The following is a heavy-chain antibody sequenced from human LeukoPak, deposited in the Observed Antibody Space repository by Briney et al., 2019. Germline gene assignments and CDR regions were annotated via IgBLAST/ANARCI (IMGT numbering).Heavy chain of an antibody. CDR2: INHSGST. Sequence: SSETLSLTCAVYGGSSSGYYWSWIRQPPGKGLEWIGEINHSGSTNYNPSLKSRVTISVGTSKNQFSLKLSSVTAADTAVYYCARDIVVVPAAPGPYYYMDVWGKGTTVTVSS. CDR1: GGSSSGYY. CDR3: ARDIVVVPAAPGPYYYMDV. V-gene: IGHV4-34*01. D-gene: IGHD2-2*01. J-gene: IGHJ6*03.